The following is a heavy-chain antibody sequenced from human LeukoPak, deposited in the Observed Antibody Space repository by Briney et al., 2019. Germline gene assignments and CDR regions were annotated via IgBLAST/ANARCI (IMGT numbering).Heavy chain of an antibody. CDR1: GYSFTSYW. CDR3: AIYDSSGDDAFDI. V-gene: IGHV5-51*01. J-gene: IGHJ3*02. CDR2: IYPGDSDT. D-gene: IGHD3-22*01. Sequence: GESLKISCKGSGYSFTSYWIGWARQMPGKGLEWMEIIYPGDSDTRYSPSFQGQGTISADKSSSTAYLQWRSLKASDTAMYYCAIYDSSGDDAFDIWGQGTMVTVSS.